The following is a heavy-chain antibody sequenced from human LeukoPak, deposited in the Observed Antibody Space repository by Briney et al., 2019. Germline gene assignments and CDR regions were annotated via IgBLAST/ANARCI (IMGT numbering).Heavy chain of an antibody. D-gene: IGHD3-9*01. CDR2: IYHSGST. V-gene: IGHV4-4*02. J-gene: IGHJ6*02. CDR1: GGSISSSNW. CDR3: ARTGRYFDWLFRYYYYGMDV. Sequence: SETLSLTCTVSGGSISSSNWWSWVRQPPGKGLEWIGEIYHSGSTNYNPSLKSRVTISVDKSKNQFSLKLSSVTAADTAVYYCARTGRYFDWLFRYYYYGMDVWGQGTTVTVSS.